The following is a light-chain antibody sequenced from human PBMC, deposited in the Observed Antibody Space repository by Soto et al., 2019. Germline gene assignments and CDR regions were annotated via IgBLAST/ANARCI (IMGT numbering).Light chain of an antibody. V-gene: IGKV3-11*01. CDR2: NAY. Sequence: EIVMTQSPATLSASPGERATLSCRVSQTVSTFLDWFQQNPGQPTRLLIYNAYNRTTGIPARFSGSGSGTDFTLSISSLEPEDFAVYYCQQRGDWPPITFGQGTRLENK. J-gene: IGKJ5*01. CDR1: QTVSTF. CDR3: QQRGDWPPIT.